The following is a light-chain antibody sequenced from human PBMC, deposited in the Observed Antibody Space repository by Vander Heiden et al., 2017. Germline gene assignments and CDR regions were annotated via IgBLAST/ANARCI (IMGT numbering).Light chain of an antibody. CDR3: QQLDSYPRVT. CDR2: AAS. CDR1: QGISTY. V-gene: IGKV1-9*01. J-gene: IGKJ3*01. Sequence: DIQLPQSPSFLSASVGDRVIITCRASQGISTYLAWYQQRPGKAPKLLIYAASTLQSGVPSRFSGSGSGTEFTLTINSLQPEDFATYYCQQLDSYPRVTFGPGTKVDI.